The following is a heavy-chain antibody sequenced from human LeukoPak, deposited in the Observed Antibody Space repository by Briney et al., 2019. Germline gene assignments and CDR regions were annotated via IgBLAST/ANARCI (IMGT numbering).Heavy chain of an antibody. Sequence: ASVKLSSTACGYTFISYYTHLVGQAPGQGLEWMGIINQSGGSTSYAQKFQGRVTMTRDTSRSTAYMALSRLRSDDTPVYSCAIGWGGYYSAFDTWGQGTLVTVSS. CDR1: GYTFISYY. CDR2: INQSGGST. D-gene: IGHD3-10*01. CDR3: AIGWGGYYSAFDT. J-gene: IGHJ5*02. V-gene: IGHV1-46*01.